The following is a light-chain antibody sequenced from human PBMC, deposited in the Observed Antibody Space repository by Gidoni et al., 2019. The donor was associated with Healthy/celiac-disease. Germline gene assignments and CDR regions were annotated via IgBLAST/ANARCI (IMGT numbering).Light chain of an antibody. CDR2: WAS. J-gene: IGKJ1*01. CDR3: QQYYGIPLT. CDR1: QSVLYSSNNKNY. V-gene: IGKV4-1*01. Sequence: IVMTQSPDSLAVSLGERATINCKSSQSVLYSSNNKNYLAWYHQKPGQSPKLLIYWASTRESGVPDRFSGSGSGTDFTLTISSLQAEDVAVYYCQQYYGIPLTFGQGTKVEIK.